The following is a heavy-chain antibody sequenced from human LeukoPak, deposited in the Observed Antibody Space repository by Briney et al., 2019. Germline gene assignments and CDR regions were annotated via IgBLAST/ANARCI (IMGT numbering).Heavy chain of an antibody. Sequence: EGSLRLSCAASGFTFSGHAMSWVRQAPVKGLEWVSAISGSSGRTYYADSVKGRFTISRDNSKNTLYLQMNDLGAEDTALYYCVRGLSGVSSWYFDLRGRGTLVSVSS. CDR3: VRGLSGVSSWYFDL. CDR1: GFTFSGHA. V-gene: IGHV3-23*01. J-gene: IGHJ2*01. D-gene: IGHD7-27*01. CDR2: ISGSSGRT.